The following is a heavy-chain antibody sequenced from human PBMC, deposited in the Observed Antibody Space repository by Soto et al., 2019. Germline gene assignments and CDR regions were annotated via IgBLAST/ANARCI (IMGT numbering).Heavy chain of an antibody. CDR3: ARGGRGIVVVPAGFDP. Sequence: TSETLSLTCTVSGGSISSYYWSWIRQPPGKGLEWIGYIYYSGSTNYNPSLKSRVTISVDTSKNQFSLKLSSVTAADTAVYYCARGGRGIVVVPAGFDPWGQGTLVTVSS. D-gene: IGHD2-2*01. CDR1: GGSISSYY. J-gene: IGHJ5*02. V-gene: IGHV4-59*01. CDR2: IYYSGST.